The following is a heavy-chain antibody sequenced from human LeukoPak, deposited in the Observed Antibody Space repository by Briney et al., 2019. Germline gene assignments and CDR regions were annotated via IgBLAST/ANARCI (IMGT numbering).Heavy chain of an antibody. J-gene: IGHJ4*02. CDR2: MNPNSGNT. Sequence: GASVKVSCKASGYTFTSYDINWVRQATGQGLEWMGWMNPNSGNTGYAQKFQGRVTITRNTSISTAYMELSSLRSEDTAVYYCARGVYDSSGYYLNYWGQGTLVTVSS. CDR1: GYTFTSYD. CDR3: ARGVYDSSGYYLNY. V-gene: IGHV1-8*03. D-gene: IGHD3-22*01.